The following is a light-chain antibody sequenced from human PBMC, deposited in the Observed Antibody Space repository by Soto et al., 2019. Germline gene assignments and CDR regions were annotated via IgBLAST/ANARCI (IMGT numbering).Light chain of an antibody. V-gene: IGKV4-1*01. Sequence: DIVMTQSPQSLAVSLGERATISCKSSQSILYRATNNTRSAWYQQKPGKPRKLLFYWPSTRESGVPGRFSGNGSGTDFPLTISSLQAEDGALYHCHQYYGIPLTFGGGTKVEIK. CDR3: HQYYGIPLT. CDR1: QSILYRATNNTR. CDR2: WPS. J-gene: IGKJ4*01.